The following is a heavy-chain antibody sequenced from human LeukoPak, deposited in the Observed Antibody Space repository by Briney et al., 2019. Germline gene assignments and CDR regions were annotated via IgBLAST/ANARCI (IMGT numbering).Heavy chain of an antibody. CDR3: ARQHYYDSGGFSTYFDY. Sequence: SETLSLTCTVSAGSVSSHFWSWIRQPAGKGLEWIGRIYTSGSTNYNPSLKSRVTMSVDTSKNQFSLKLSSGTAADTAVYYCARQHYYDSGGFSTYFDYWGQGTLVTVSS. D-gene: IGHD3-22*01. CDR2: IYTSGST. CDR1: AGSVSSHF. V-gene: IGHV4-4*07. J-gene: IGHJ4*02.